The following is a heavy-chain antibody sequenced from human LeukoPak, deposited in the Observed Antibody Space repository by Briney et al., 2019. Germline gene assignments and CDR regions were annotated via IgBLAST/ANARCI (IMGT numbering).Heavy chain of an antibody. Sequence: GGSLRLSCAASGFTFSSYAMSWVRQAAGEGLELVSAISGSGGSTYYADSVKGRFTISRDNSKNTLYLQMNSLRAEDTAVYYCAKDEEWELLPFDYWGQGTLVTVSS. CDR3: AKDEEWELLPFDY. V-gene: IGHV3-23*01. CDR1: GFTFSSYA. J-gene: IGHJ4*02. D-gene: IGHD1-26*01. CDR2: ISGSGGST.